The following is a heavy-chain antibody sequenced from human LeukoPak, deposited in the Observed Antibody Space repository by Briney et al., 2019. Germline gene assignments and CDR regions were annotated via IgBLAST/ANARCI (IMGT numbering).Heavy chain of an antibody. J-gene: IGHJ3*02. CDR3: AKDKIAAAGTSPSTAFDI. Sequence: SLRLSCAASGFTFDDYAMHWVRQAPGKGLEWASGISWNSGSIGYADSVKGRFTISRDNAKNSLYLQMNSLRAEDTALYYCAKDKIAAAGTSPSTAFDIWGQGTMVTVSS. D-gene: IGHD6-13*01. CDR2: ISWNSGSI. V-gene: IGHV3-9*01. CDR1: GFTFDDYA.